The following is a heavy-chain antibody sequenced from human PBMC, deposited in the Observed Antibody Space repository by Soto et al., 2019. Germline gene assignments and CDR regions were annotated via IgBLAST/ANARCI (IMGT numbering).Heavy chain of an antibody. D-gene: IGHD5-18*01. CDR3: ARGETGYSYARADSYFDY. J-gene: IGHJ4*02. Sequence: ASVKVSCKASGYTFTSYGISWVRQAPGQGLEWMGWISAYNGNTNYAQKLQGRVTMTTDTSKNQFSLKLSSVTAADTAVYYCARGETGYSYARADSYFDYWGQGTLVTV. V-gene: IGHV1-18*01. CDR1: GYTFTSYG. CDR2: ISAYNGNT.